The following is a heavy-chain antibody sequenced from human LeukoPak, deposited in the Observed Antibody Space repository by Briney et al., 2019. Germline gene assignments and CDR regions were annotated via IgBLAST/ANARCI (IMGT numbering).Heavy chain of an antibody. CDR3: AKASPSPGYYFDY. J-gene: IGHJ4*02. V-gene: IGHV3-33*06. CDR2: IWYDGSNK. CDR1: GFTFSSYG. Sequence: PGGSLRLSCAASGFTFSSYGMHWVRQAPGKGLEWVAVIWYDGSNKYYADSVKGRFTISRDNSKNTLYLQMNSLRAEDTAVYYCAKASPSPGYYFDYWGQGTLVTVPS. D-gene: IGHD1-14*01.